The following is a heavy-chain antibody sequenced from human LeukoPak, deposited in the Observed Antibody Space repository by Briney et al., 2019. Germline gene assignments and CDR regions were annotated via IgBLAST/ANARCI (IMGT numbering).Heavy chain of an antibody. D-gene: IGHD3-3*01. CDR1: GYTFASYG. CDR2: ISAYNGNT. Sequence: GASVKVSCKASGYTFASYGISWVRQAPGQGLEWMGWISAYNGNTNYAQKLQGRVTMTTDTSTSTAYVELRSLRSDDTAVYYCARDLRDYDFWSGYYSPSLDYWGQGTLVTVSS. J-gene: IGHJ4*02. V-gene: IGHV1-18*01. CDR3: ARDLRDYDFWSGYYSPSLDY.